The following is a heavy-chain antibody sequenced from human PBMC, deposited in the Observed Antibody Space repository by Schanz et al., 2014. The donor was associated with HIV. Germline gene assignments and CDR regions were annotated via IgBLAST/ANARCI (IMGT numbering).Heavy chain of an antibody. D-gene: IGHD6-19*01. CDR2: ISFSSSYI. J-gene: IGHJ4*02. CDR3: ARDREKQWLVRGPDY. Sequence: VQLVESGGGVVQPGRSLRLSCVASGFTFSAHGMYWVRQAPGKGLEWVSSISFSSSYIYYADSVKGRFTISRDNAKNSLYLQMNSLRAEDTAVYYCARDREKQWLVRGPDYWGQGTLVTVSS. CDR1: GFTFSAHG. V-gene: IGHV3-21*01.